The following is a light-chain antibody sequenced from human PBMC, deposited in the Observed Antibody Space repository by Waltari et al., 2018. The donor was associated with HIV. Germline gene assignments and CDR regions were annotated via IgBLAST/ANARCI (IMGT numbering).Light chain of an antibody. CDR2: EVS. J-gene: IGLJ2*01. CDR3: CSYARSGIP. V-gene: IGLV2-23*02. CDR1: SSDVGSYNL. Sequence: QSALTQPASVSGSFGQSITISCTGTSSDVGSYNLVSWYQHHPGKAPKLNIYEVSKRPSGVSNRFSGSKSGNTASLTVSGLQAEDEAHYYCCSYARSGIPFGGGTKLTVL.